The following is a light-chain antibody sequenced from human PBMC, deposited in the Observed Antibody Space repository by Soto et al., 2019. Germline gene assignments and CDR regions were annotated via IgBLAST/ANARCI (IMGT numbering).Light chain of an antibody. J-gene: IGKJ3*01. CDR2: ASS. Sequence: DIQMTQSPSSLSASVGDRVTLTCRASQSITNYLNWYQQKPGKAPKLLIYASSSLQSGVPARFSGSGSGTDFTLTISSLHPEDSATYYCQQSYTTPVFTFGPGTKVEI. CDR3: QQSYTTPVFT. V-gene: IGKV1-39*01. CDR1: QSITNY.